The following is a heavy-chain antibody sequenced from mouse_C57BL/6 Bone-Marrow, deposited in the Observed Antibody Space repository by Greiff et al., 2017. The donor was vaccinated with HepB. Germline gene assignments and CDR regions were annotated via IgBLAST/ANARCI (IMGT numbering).Heavy chain of an antibody. CDR3: ARHEGLRRDYAMDY. CDR1: GFSLTSYG. D-gene: IGHD2-12*01. J-gene: IGHJ4*01. CDR2: IWSDGST. Sequence: VQRVESGPGLVAPSQSLSITCTVSGFSLTSYGVHWVRQPPGKGLEWLVVIWSDGSTTYNSALKSRLSISKDNSKSQVFLKMNSLQTDDTAMYYCARHEGLRRDYAMDYWGQGTSVTVSS. V-gene: IGHV2-6-1*01.